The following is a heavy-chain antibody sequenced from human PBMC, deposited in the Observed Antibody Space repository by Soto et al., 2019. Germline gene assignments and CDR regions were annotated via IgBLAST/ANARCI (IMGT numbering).Heavy chain of an antibody. CDR3: GYYARGHFAVDYDYFGMDY. CDR2: ISAYNGNT. V-gene: IGHV1-18*01. J-gene: IGHJ6*02. CDR1: GYTFTSTG. Sequence: ASVKVSCKASGYTFTSTGISWVRQAPGQGLEWMGWISAYNGNTKYEQKYQGRVTMTTDTSTSTAYMELRSLRSDDTAVYYCGYYARGHFAVDYDYFGMDYWGQGTTVTVSS. D-gene: IGHD3-10*01.